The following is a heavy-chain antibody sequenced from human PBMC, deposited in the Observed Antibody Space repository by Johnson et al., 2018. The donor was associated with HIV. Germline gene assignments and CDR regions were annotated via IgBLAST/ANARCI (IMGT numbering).Heavy chain of an antibody. D-gene: IGHD2-15*01. CDR2: IKSKTDGGTT. J-gene: IGHJ3*02. V-gene: IGHV3-15*01. Sequence: VQLVESGGGLVKPGGSLRLSCAASGFTFSNAWMSWVRQAPGKGLEWVGRIKSKTDGGTTDYAAPVKGRFTISRDDSKNTLYLQMNSLKTEDTAVYYCALGGSWYAFDIWGQGTMVTVSS. CDR3: ALGGSWYAFDI. CDR1: GFTFSNAW.